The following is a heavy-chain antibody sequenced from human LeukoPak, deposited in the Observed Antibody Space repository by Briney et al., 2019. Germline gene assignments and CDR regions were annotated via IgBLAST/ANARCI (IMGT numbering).Heavy chain of an antibody. CDR2: IYYSGST. Sequence: SETLSLTCTVSGGSISSYYWSWIRQPPGKGLEWIGYIYYSGSTNYNPSLKSRVTISVDTSKNQFSLKLSSVTAADTAVYYCARLTMYYYYGMDVWGQGTTVTVSS. V-gene: IGHV4-59*01. CDR1: GGSISSYY. CDR3: ARLTMYYYYGMDV. J-gene: IGHJ6*02. D-gene: IGHD3-3*01.